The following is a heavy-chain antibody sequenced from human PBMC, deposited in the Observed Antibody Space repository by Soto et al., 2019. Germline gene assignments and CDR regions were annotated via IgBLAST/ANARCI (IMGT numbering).Heavy chain of an antibody. CDR1: GGSISSGDYY. Sequence: QVQLQESGPGLVKPSQTLSLTCTVSGGSISSGDYYWSWIRQTPGKGLEWIGYIYYSGSTYYNPSLKSRVTLSVDTAKNQFSLKLSSVTAADTAVYYCARFTHYYGMDVWGQGTTVTVSS. CDR2: IYYSGST. V-gene: IGHV4-30-4*01. CDR3: ARFTHYYGMDV. J-gene: IGHJ6*02.